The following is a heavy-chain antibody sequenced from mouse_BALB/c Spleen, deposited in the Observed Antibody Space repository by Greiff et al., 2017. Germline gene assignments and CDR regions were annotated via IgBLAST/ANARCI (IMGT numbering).Heavy chain of an antibody. Sequence: EVMLVESGGGLVKPGGSLKLSCAASGFTFSDYYMYWVRQTPEKRLEWVATISDGGSYTYYPDSVKGRFTISRDNAKNNLYLQMSSLKSEDTAMYYCARVDDYDEGFAYWGQGTLVTVSA. D-gene: IGHD2-4*01. J-gene: IGHJ3*01. CDR2: ISDGGSYT. CDR3: ARVDDYDEGFAY. V-gene: IGHV5-4*02. CDR1: GFTFSDYY.